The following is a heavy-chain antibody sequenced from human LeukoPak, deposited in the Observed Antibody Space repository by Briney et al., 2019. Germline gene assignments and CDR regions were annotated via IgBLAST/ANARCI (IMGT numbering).Heavy chain of an antibody. CDR3: AREDGYCSGGNCYSYFDS. CDR1: GFTFSHFW. J-gene: IGHJ4*02. CDR2: IKETGSET. Sequence: GGSLRLSCAASGFTFSHFWMSWVRQAPGKGLEWVAYIKETGSETYYVDSVKGRFTITRDNTRNSLFLQMYSLRAEDTAVYFCAREDGYCSGGNCYSYFDSWGQGTLVTVSS. V-gene: IGHV3-7*01. D-gene: IGHD2-15*01.